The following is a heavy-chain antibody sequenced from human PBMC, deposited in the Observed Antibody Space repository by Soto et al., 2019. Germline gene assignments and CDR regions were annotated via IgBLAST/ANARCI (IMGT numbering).Heavy chain of an antibody. V-gene: IGHV4-34*01. J-gene: IGHJ6*02. CDR3: ARGDLRWQRYYYYYYGMDV. D-gene: IGHD4-17*01. Sequence: KSSETLSLTCAVYGGSFSGYYWSWIRQPPGKGLEWIGEINHSGSTNYNPSLKSRVTISVDTSKNQFSLKLSSVTAADTAVYYCARGDLRWQRYYYYYYGMDVWGQGTTVTVSS. CDR2: INHSGST. CDR1: GGSFSGYY.